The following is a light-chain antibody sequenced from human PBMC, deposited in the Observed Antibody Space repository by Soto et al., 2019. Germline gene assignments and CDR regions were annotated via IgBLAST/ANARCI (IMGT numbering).Light chain of an antibody. CDR3: QQYAGSST. J-gene: IGKJ1*01. CDR1: QSVSNNY. V-gene: IGKV3-20*01. Sequence: EIVLTQSPATVSLSPGERATLSCRASQSVSNNYLAWYQQKPGQAPRLLIYGASSRATGIPDRFSGSGSGTDFTLTISRLEPEDFAVYYWQQYAGSSTFGQGTKV. CDR2: GAS.